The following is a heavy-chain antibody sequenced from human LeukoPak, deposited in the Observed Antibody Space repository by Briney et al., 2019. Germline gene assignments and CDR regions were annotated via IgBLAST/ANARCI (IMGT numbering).Heavy chain of an antibody. CDR1: GGSISSGGYY. Sequence: SETLSLTCTVSGGSISSGGYYWSWIRQHPGKGLEWIGYIYYSGSTNYNPSLKSRVTISVDTSKNQFSLKVSSVTAADTAVYYCAGRGAPVAGASSFDFWGQGTLVTVSS. D-gene: IGHD6-19*01. CDR2: IYYSGST. CDR3: AGRGAPVAGASSFDF. V-gene: IGHV4-31*03. J-gene: IGHJ4*02.